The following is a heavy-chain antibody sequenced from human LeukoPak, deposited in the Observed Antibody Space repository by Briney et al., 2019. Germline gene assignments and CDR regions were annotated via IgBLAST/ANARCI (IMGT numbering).Heavy chain of an antibody. J-gene: IGHJ4*02. D-gene: IGHD6-19*01. CDR1: GFTFSSYA. V-gene: IGHV3-23*01. CDR2: ISGSGGST. CDR3: AKDVYSSSSGGYFDY. Sequence: ETGGSLRLSCAASGFTFSSYAMSWVRQAPGKGLEWVSAISGSGGSTYYADSVKGRFTISRDNSKNTLYLQMNSLRAEDTAVYYCAKDVYSSSSGGYFDYWGQGTLVTVSS.